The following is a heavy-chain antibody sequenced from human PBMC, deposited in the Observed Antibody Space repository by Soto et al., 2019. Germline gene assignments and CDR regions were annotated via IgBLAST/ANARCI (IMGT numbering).Heavy chain of an antibody. CDR3: AGDREDIVVVPAERDYYYGMDV. CDR1: GGTFSSDA. V-gene: IGHV1-69*13. CDR2: IIPIFGTA. D-gene: IGHD2-2*01. Sequence: SVKVSCKASGGTFSSDAISWVRQAPGQGLEWMGGIIPIFGTANYAQKFQGRVTITADESTSTAYMELSSLRSEDTAVYYCAGDREDIVVVPAERDYYYGMDVWGQGTTVTVSS. J-gene: IGHJ6*02.